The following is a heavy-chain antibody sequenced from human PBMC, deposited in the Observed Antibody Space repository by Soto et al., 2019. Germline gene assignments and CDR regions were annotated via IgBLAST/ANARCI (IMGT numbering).Heavy chain of an antibody. CDR1: GDFISSGNW. CDR3: TKGSEYGGSLGY. V-gene: IGHV4-4*02. J-gene: IGHJ4*02. Sequence: QVQLQESGPGLLRPSGTLSLTCAVSGDFISSGNWWSWVRQPPGEGLEWIGEITHSGDTNYNPSLKSRVIISVDTSNNQFSLDLRSVTAADTAVYYCTKGSEYGGSLGYWGQGTLVTVSS. D-gene: IGHD3-3*01. CDR2: ITHSGDT.